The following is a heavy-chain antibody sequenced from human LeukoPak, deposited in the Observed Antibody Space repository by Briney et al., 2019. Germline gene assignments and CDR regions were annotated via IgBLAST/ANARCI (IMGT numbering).Heavy chain of an antibody. V-gene: IGHV4-4*07. CDR3: ARASYSYDINGWVPFDY. Sequence: PSETLSLTCTVSGTSISSYYWNWIRQPAGKGLEWIGRIGRIYTSGSTNYNPSLKSRVTISGDTSKNQFSLRLSSVTAADTAVYYCARASYSYDINGWVPFDYWGQGTLVTVSS. CDR1: GTSISSYY. CDR2: IYTSGST. D-gene: IGHD3-22*01. J-gene: IGHJ4*02.